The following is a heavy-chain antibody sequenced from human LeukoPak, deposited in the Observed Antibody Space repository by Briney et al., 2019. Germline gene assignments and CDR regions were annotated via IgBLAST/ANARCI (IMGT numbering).Heavy chain of an antibody. CDR3: ARERKWVRADPYNGFDI. D-gene: IGHD1-1*01. CDR1: GYSFTNYG. Sequence: ASVKVSCKASGYSFTNYGISWVRQAPGQGLEWVGWISAYNGNTNYTQKMQGRVTMTTDTSTTTAYMELRSLRSGDTAMYYCARERKWVRADPYNGFDIWGQGTLVTVSS. V-gene: IGHV1-18*01. J-gene: IGHJ3*02. CDR2: ISAYNGNT.